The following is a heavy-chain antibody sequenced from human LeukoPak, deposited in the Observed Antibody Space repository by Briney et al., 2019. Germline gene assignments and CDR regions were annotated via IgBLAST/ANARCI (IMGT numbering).Heavy chain of an antibody. CDR3: AREFSGVYSGGSFDY. Sequence: RPGGSLRLSCAASGFTFDDYGMSWVRQAPGKGLEWVSGINWNGGSTGYADSVKGRFTISRDNAKNSLYLQMNSLRAEDTAVYYCAREFSGVYSGGSFDYWGQGTLVTVSS. J-gene: IGHJ4*02. V-gene: IGHV3-20*04. CDR2: INWNGGST. D-gene: IGHD2-21*01. CDR1: GFTFDDYG.